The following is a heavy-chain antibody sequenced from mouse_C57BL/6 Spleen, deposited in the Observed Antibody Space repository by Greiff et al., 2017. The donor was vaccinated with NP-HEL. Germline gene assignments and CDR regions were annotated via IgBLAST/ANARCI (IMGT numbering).Heavy chain of an antibody. D-gene: IGHD1-1*01. CDR2: IDPSDSYT. Sequence: VQLQQSGAELVMPGASVKLSCKASGYTFTSYWMHWVKQRPGQGLEWIGEIDPSDSYTNYNQKFKGKSTLTVDKSSSTAYMQLSSLTSEDSAVYYCARKAITTVVAPYYAMDYWGQGTSVTVSS. CDR3: ARKAITTVVAPYYAMDY. CDR1: GYTFTSYW. J-gene: IGHJ4*01. V-gene: IGHV1-69*01.